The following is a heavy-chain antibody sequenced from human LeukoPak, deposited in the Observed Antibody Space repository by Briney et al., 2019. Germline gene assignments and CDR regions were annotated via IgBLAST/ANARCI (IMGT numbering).Heavy chain of an antibody. J-gene: IGHJ5*02. D-gene: IGHD3-10*01. CDR1: GGSISSNSCY. Sequence: SETLSLTCTVSGGSISSNSCYWGWIRQPPGKGLEWIGSIYYSGSTYYNPSLKSRVTISADTSKNQFSLKLSSMTAADTAVYYCARSLWFRERTEFDPWGQGTLVTVST. CDR3: ARSLWFRERTEFDP. V-gene: IGHV4-39*01. CDR2: IYYSGST.